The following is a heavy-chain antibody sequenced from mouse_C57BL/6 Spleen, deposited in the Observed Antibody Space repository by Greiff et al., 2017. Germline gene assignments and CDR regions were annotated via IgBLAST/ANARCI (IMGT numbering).Heavy chain of an antibody. CDR3: ARRPYYRAMGY. D-gene: IGHD2-12*01. V-gene: IGHV1-80*01. Sequence: QVQLQQSGAELVKPGASVKISCKASGYAFSSYWMNWVKQRPGKGLEWIGQIYPGDGDTNYNGKFKGKATLTADKSSSTAYMQLSSLTSEDSAVYFCARRPYYRAMGYWGQGTSVTVSS. CDR2: IYPGDGDT. CDR1: GYAFSSYW. J-gene: IGHJ4*01.